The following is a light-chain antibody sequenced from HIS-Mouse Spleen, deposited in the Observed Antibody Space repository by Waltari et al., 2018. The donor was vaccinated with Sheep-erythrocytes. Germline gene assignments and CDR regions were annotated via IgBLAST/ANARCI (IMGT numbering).Light chain of an antibody. Sequence: QSALTQPPSASGSPGQSVTISCTGTSSDVGGYNYVSWYQQHPGKAPKLMICEVSKRPSGVPDRFSGSKSGTSASLAITGLQAEDEADYYCQSYDSSLSGYWVFGGGTKLTVL. CDR3: QSYDSSLSGYWV. CDR2: EVS. V-gene: IGLV2-8*01. CDR1: SSDVGGYNY. J-gene: IGLJ3*02.